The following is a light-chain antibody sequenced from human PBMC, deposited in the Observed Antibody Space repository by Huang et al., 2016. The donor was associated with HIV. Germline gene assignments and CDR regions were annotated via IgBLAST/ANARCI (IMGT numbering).Light chain of an antibody. CDR1: QSVSTF. V-gene: IGKV3-11*01. J-gene: IGKJ3*01. Sequence: EIVLTQSPATLSLSPGERATLSCRASQSVSTFLAWYQQKPGQAPRLLIHAASNRAAGIPARCSGSGSGTDFTLTISSLEPEDFAVYYCQQRSNWPTFGPGTKVDIK. CDR3: QQRSNWPT. CDR2: AAS.